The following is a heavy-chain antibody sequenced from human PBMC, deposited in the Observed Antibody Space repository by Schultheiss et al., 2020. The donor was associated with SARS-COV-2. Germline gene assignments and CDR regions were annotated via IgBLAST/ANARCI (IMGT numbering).Heavy chain of an antibody. CDR1: GFTFDDYA. D-gene: IGHD2-21*02. CDR3: ATTRPRPYCGGDCYSGYFQH. Sequence: GGSLRLSCAASGFTFDDYAMHWVRQAPGKGLEWVSGISWNSGSIGYADSVKGRFTISRDNAKNSLYLQMNSLRAEDTALYYCATTRPRPYCGGDCYSGYFQHWGQGTLVTVSS. V-gene: IGHV3-9*01. CDR2: ISWNSGSI. J-gene: IGHJ1*01.